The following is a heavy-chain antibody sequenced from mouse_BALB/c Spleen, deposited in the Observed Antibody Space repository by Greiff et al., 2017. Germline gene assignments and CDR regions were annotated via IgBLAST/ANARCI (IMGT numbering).Heavy chain of an antibody. CDR1: GYSITSDYA. V-gene: IGHV3-2*02. D-gene: IGHD1-1*01. Sequence: DVKLQESGPGLVKPSQSLSLTCTVTGYSITSDYAWNWIRQFPGNKLEWMGYISYSGSTSYNPSLKSRISITRDTSKNQFFLQLNSVTTEDTATYYCARGGDYYGSSPPFAYWGQGTLVTVSA. CDR2: ISYSGST. CDR3: ARGGDYYGSSPPFAY. J-gene: IGHJ3*01.